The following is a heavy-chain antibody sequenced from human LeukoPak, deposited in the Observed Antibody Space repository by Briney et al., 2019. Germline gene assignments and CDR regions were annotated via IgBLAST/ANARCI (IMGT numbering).Heavy chain of an antibody. CDR2: IKEDGSEK. V-gene: IGHV3-7*01. J-gene: IGHJ4*02. D-gene: IGHD3-9*01. CDR3: ATHGYSELRYFDWSTNE. Sequence: GGSLRLSCVVSGFTFSSHWMSWVRQAPGKGLEWVANIKEDGSEKYYVDSVRGRFTISRDNAKKSLYLQMDSLRAEDTAVYYCATHGYSELRYFDWSTNEWGQGTLVTVSS. CDR1: GFTFSSHW.